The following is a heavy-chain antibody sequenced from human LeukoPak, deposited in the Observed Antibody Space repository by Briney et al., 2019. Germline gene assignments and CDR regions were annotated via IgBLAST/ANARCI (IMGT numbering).Heavy chain of an antibody. CDR2: INPNSGGT. J-gene: IGHJ6*02. CDR3: ARERITIFGVVIINYYGMDV. Sequence: ASVKVSCKASGYTFTGYYMHLVRQAPGQGLEGMGWINPNSGGTNYAQKFQGKVTMTRATSISTAYMELSRLRSDDTAVYYCARERITIFGVVIINYYGMDVWGHGTTVTVSS. V-gene: IGHV1-2*02. CDR1: GYTFTGYY. D-gene: IGHD3-3*01.